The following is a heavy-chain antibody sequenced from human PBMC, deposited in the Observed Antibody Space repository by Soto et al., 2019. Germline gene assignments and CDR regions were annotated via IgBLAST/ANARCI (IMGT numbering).Heavy chain of an antibody. J-gene: IGHJ5*02. CDR2: INHSGST. V-gene: IGHV4-34*01. Sequence: PSETLSLTCAVYGGSFSGYYWSWIRQPPGKGLEWIGEINHSGSTNYNPSLKSRVTISVDTSKNQFSLKLSSVTAADTAVYYCARATQRLARWFDPWGQGTLVTVSS. CDR1: GGSFSGYY. CDR3: ARATQRLARWFDP. D-gene: IGHD3-3*02.